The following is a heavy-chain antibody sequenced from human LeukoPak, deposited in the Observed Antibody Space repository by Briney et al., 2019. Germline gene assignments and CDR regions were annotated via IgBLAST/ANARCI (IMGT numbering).Heavy chain of an antibody. V-gene: IGHV3-33*01. J-gene: IGHJ6*02. CDR3: ARDGITMVRGVPHYGMDV. Sequence: GGSLRLSCAASGFTFSSYGMHWVRQAPGKGLEWVAVIWYDGSNKYYADSVKGRFTISRDNSKNTLYLQMNSLRAEDTAEYYCARDGITMVRGVPHYGMDVWGQGTTVTVSS. D-gene: IGHD3-10*01. CDR1: GFTFSSYG. CDR2: IWYDGSNK.